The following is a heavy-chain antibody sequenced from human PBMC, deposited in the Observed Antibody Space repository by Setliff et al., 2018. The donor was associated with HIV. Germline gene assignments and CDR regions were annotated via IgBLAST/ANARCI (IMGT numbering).Heavy chain of an antibody. J-gene: IGHJ5*02. CDR3: ARDVERYSSHSASGP. CDR1: GGTFSSYV. D-gene: IGHD6-19*01. Sequence: GASVKVSCKASGGTFSSYVINWVRQAPGQGLEWMGGIIPIFGTANYAQKFQARVTITADESTSTAYMEMRSLRSDDTAVYYCARDVERYSSHSASGPWGQGTLVTVSS. V-gene: IGHV1-69*13. CDR2: IIPIFGTA.